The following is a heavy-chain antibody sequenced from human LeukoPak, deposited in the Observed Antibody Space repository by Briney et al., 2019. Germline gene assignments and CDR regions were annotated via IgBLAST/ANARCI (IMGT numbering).Heavy chain of an antibody. CDR3: ARGGAARLHFQN. V-gene: IGHV4-61*01. D-gene: IGHD6-6*01. CDR2: MYSSGTI. J-gene: IGHJ1*01. CDR1: GGSVSGSYY. Sequence: PSETLSLTCTVSGGSVSGSYYWNWIRQPPGKGLEWIGYMYSSGTINYNPSLQSRVTISVDTSKNQFSLNLNSVTAADTAVYYCARGGAARLHFQNWGQGTLVTVSS.